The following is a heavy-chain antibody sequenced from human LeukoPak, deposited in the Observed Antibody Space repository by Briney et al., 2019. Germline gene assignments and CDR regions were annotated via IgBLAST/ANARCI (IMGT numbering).Heavy chain of an antibody. Sequence: GGSLRLSCAASGFTFSSYSMNWVRQAPGKGLEWVSSISSSSSYIYYADSVKGRFTISRDNAKNSLYLQMNSLRAEDTAVYYCARVSPPYYCARACFDPWGQGTLVTVSS. V-gene: IGHV3-21*04. CDR1: GFTFSSYS. D-gene: IGHD4/OR15-4a*01. CDR2: ISSSSSYI. J-gene: IGHJ5*02. CDR3: ARVSPPYYCARACFDP.